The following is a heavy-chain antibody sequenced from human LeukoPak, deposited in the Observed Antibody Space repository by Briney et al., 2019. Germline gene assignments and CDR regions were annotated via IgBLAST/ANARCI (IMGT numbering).Heavy chain of an antibody. J-gene: IGHJ4*02. Sequence: SSETLSLTCTVSGGSISSSSYYWGWIRQPPGKGLEWIGSIYYSGSTYYNPSLKGRVTISVDTSKNQFSLKLSSVTAADTAVYYCARTTVTFFFDYWGQGTLVTVSS. CDR3: ARTTVTFFFDY. D-gene: IGHD4-17*01. CDR2: IYYSGST. CDR1: GGSISSSSYY. V-gene: IGHV4-39*01.